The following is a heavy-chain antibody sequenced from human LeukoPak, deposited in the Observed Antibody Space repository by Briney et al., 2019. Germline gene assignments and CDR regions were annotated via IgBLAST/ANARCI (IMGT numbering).Heavy chain of an antibody. Sequence: GGSLRISCVASGSTFNRYWMHWVRQAPGKGLVWVSRVKSDGSDTIYADSVKGRFTISRDNAKNTLYLQMDSLRTEDTAVYYCTTGIGNYYYYWGQGTLVTVAS. CDR3: TTGIGNYYYY. J-gene: IGHJ4*02. D-gene: IGHD3-10*01. CDR2: VKSDGSDT. CDR1: GSTFNRYW. V-gene: IGHV3-74*01.